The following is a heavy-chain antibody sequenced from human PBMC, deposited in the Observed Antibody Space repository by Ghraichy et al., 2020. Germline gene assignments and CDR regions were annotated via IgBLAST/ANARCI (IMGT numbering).Heavy chain of an antibody. CDR1: GGSISSGGYY. Sequence: SLNISCTVSGGSISSGGYYWSWIRQHPGKGLEWIGYIYYSGSTYYNPSLKSRVTISVDTSKNQFSLKLSSVTAADTAVYYCAQSSGWPVQHYWGQGTLVTVSS. CDR3: AQSSGWPVQHY. J-gene: IGHJ4*02. D-gene: IGHD6-19*01. V-gene: IGHV4-31*03. CDR2: IYYSGST.